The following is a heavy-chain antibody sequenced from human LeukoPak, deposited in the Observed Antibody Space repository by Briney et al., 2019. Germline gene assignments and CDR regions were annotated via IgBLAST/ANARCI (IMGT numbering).Heavy chain of an antibody. CDR3: ARFTLVGGCFDY. V-gene: IGHV3-21*01. CDR2: ISSSSSYI. J-gene: IGHJ4*02. CDR1: GFTFSSYS. D-gene: IGHD6-19*01. Sequence: GGSLRLSCAASGFTFSSYSMNWVRQAPGKGLEWVSSISSSSSYIYYADSVKGRFTISRDNAKNSLYLQMNSLRAEDTAVYYCARFTLVGGCFDYWGQGTLVTVSS.